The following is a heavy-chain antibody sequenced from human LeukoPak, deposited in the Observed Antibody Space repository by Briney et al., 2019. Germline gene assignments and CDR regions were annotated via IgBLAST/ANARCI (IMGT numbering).Heavy chain of an antibody. J-gene: IGHJ4*02. CDR1: GFTFTNYA. CDR2: ISYDGSNK. D-gene: IGHD6-19*01. Sequence: GGSLRLSCVASGFTFTNYAMNWVRQAPGKGLEWVAVISYDGSNKYYADSVKGRFTISRDNSKNTLYLQMNSLRAEDTAVYYCARDEGSGWYQVLDYWGQGTLVTVSS. CDR3: ARDEGSGWYQVLDY. V-gene: IGHV3-30-3*01.